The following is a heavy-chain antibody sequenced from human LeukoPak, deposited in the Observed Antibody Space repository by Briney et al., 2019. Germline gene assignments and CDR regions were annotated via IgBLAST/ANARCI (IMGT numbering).Heavy chain of an antibody. V-gene: IGHV1-24*01. Sequence: ASVKVSCKVSGYTLTELSMHWVRQAPGKGLEWMGGFDPEDGETIYAQKFQGRVTMTEDTSTDTAYMELSSLRSEDTAVYYCATVTYYYGSGSYLLFDYWGQGTLVTVSS. CDR3: ATVTYYYGSGSYLLFDY. CDR2: FDPEDGET. CDR1: GYTLTELS. D-gene: IGHD3-10*01. J-gene: IGHJ4*02.